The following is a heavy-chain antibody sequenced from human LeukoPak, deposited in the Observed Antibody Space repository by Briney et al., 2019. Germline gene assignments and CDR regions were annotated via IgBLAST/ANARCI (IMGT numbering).Heavy chain of an antibody. CDR3: ASGHAYYGSGSYSGP. Sequence: SQTLSLTCTVSGGSINSGSYYWSWIRQPAGKGLEWIGRIYTSGSTNYNSSLKSRVTISVNTSKNQFSLKLSSVTAADTAVYYCASGHAYYGSGSYSGPWGQGTLVTVSS. CDR1: GGSINSGSYY. V-gene: IGHV4-61*02. CDR2: IYTSGST. D-gene: IGHD3-10*01. J-gene: IGHJ5*02.